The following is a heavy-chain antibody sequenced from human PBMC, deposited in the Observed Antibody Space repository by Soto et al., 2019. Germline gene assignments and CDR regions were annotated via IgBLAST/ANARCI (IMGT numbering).Heavy chain of an antibody. CDR1: GFTFTSSA. V-gene: IGHV1-58*01. D-gene: IGHD1-26*01. CDR3: AAEGPRWELPNDY. Sequence: VASVKVSCKASGFTFTSSAVQWVRQARGQRLEWIGWIVVGSGNTNYAQKFQERVTITRDMSTSTAYMELSSLRSEDTAVYYCAAEGPRWELPNDYWGQGTLVTVSS. CDR2: IVVGSGNT. J-gene: IGHJ4*02.